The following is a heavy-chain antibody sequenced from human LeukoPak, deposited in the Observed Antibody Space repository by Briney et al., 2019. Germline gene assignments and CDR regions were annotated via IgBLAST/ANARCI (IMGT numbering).Heavy chain of an antibody. Sequence: SETLSLTCTVSGGSIRSSYWNWIRQPPGKGLEWIGYMYYSGNTKYNPSLKGRDTISIDTSKNQFSLKLTSVTAADTAVYYCARDLVSDPGIWLDPWGQGTLVTVSS. V-gene: IGHV4-59*01. CDR2: MYYSGNT. J-gene: IGHJ5*02. D-gene: IGHD6-13*01. CDR3: ARDLVSDPGIWLDP. CDR1: GGSIRSSY.